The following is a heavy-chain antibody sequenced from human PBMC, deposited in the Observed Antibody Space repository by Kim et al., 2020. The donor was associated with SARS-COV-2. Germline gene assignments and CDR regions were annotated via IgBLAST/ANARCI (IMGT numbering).Heavy chain of an antibody. CDR1: GFTFSSYW. J-gene: IGHJ4*02. V-gene: IGHV3-74*01. Sequence: GGSLRLSCAASGFTFSSYWMHWVRQAPGKGLVWVSRINSDGSSTSYADSVKGRFTISRDNAKNTLYLQMNSLRAEDTAVYYCARTGYYYDSSGYYSTFDYWGQGTLVTVSS. D-gene: IGHD3-22*01. CDR3: ARTGYYYDSSGYYSTFDY. CDR2: INSDGSST.